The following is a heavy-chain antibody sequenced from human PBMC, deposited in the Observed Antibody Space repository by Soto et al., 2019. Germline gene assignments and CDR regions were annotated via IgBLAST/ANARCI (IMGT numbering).Heavy chain of an antibody. CDR1: EYTFSSNY. Sequence: SVKVSCKASEYTFSSNYIHWVRLAPGQGLEWMGKINPRGGRASYAQKFQGRLTMTRDTSTSTVYIEVSCLRSEDTAVYHCARDRLLLFYLLSSCYYASCRYNPFDCWGPGTLVTVSS. J-gene: IGHJ4*02. V-gene: IGHV1-46*01. D-gene: IGHD3-22*01. CDR2: INPRGGRA. CDR3: ARDRLLLFYLLSSCYYASCRYNPFDC.